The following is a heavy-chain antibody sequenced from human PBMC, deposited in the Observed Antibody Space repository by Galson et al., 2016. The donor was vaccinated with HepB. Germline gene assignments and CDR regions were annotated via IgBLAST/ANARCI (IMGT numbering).Heavy chain of an antibody. V-gene: IGHV3-23*01. CDR1: GFAFSSRA. D-gene: IGHD1-7*01. J-gene: IGHJ5*02. Sequence: SLRLSCAASGFAFSSRAMVWVRQSPGRGLEWVSSIDSSGGRNNYAYPVKGRFTISRDNSNNTLYHQMDSLRVEDTAVYFCVNPNWNYFSDWFDPWGQGTLVSVSS. CDR2: IDSSGGRN. CDR3: VNPNWNYFSDWFDP.